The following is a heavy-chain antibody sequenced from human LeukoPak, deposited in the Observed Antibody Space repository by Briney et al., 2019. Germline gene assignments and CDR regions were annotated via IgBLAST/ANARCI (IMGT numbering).Heavy chain of an antibody. CDR2: IYYSGST. Sequence: ASETLSLTCTVSGGSVSSGSYYWGWIRQPPGKGLEWIGNIYYSGSTYYNPSLKSRVTMSVETSKNQFSLKLSSVTAADTAVYYCARGELAYYDSSGYWLFDAFDIWGQGTMVTVSS. CDR1: GGSVSSGSYY. J-gene: IGHJ3*02. D-gene: IGHD3-22*01. CDR3: ARGELAYYDSSGYWLFDAFDI. V-gene: IGHV4-39*07.